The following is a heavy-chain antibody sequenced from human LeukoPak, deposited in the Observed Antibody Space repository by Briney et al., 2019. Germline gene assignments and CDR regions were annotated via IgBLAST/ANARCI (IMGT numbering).Heavy chain of an antibody. J-gene: IGHJ5*02. CDR3: ARGTPNHSGFLEWLSKRRGFEYNWFDP. CDR1: GFTFDDYA. D-gene: IGHD3-3*01. Sequence: GGSLRLSCAASGFTFDDYAMHWVRQAPGKGLEWVSGISWNSGSIGHADSVKGRFTISRDNAKNSLYLQMNSLRAEDTALYYCARGTPNHSGFLEWLSKRRGFEYNWFDPWGQGTLVTVSS. V-gene: IGHV3-9*01. CDR2: ISWNSGSI.